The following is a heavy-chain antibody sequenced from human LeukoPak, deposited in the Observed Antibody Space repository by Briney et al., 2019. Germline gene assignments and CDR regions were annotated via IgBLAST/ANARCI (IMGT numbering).Heavy chain of an antibody. Sequence: SVKVSCKASGGTFSSYAISWVRQAPGQGREWMGGIIPIFGTANYAQKFQGRVTITTDESTSTAYMELSSLRSEDTAVYYCARGAVAGTYYYYMDVWGKGTTVTVSS. CDR2: IIPIFGTA. D-gene: IGHD6-19*01. V-gene: IGHV1-69*05. CDR1: GGTFSSYA. J-gene: IGHJ6*03. CDR3: ARGAVAGTYYYYMDV.